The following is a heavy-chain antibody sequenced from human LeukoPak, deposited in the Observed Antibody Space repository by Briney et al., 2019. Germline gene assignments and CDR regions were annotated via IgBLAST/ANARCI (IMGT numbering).Heavy chain of an antibody. CDR2: ISSSSSYI. Sequence: PGGSLRLSCAASGFTFSSYSMNWVRQAPGKGLEWVSSISSSSSYIYYADSVKGRFTISRDNAKNSLYLQMNSLRAEDTAVYYCARGEIAAAENYFVYWGQGTLVTVSS. D-gene: IGHD6-13*01. CDR3: ARGEIAAAENYFVY. V-gene: IGHV3-21*01. J-gene: IGHJ4*02. CDR1: GFTFSSYS.